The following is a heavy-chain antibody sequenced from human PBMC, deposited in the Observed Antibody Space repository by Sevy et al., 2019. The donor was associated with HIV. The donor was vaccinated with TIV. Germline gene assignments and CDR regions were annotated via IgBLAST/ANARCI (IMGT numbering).Heavy chain of an antibody. CDR1: GFTFSSYA. Sequence: GGSLRLSCAASGFTFSSYAMSWVRQAPGKGLEWVSAISGSGGSTYYADSVKGRFTISRDNSKNTLYLQMNSLRAEDTALYYCAKDQEDSSGYYYGMDAFDIWGQGTMVTVSS. J-gene: IGHJ3*02. CDR3: AKDQEDSSGYYYGMDAFDI. D-gene: IGHD3-22*01. CDR2: ISGSGGST. V-gene: IGHV3-23*01.